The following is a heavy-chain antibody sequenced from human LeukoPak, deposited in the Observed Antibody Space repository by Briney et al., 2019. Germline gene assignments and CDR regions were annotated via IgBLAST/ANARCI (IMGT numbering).Heavy chain of an antibody. CDR3: ARDLYSSSYVDY. CDR2: ISGSGGST. J-gene: IGHJ4*02. CDR1: GFTFSSYA. Sequence: PPGGSLRLSCAASGFTFSSYAMSWVRQAPGKGLEWVSAISGSGGSTYYADSVKGRFTISRDNSKNTLYLQMNSLRAEDTAVYYCARDLYSSSYVDYWGQGTLVTVSS. D-gene: IGHD6-13*01. V-gene: IGHV3-23*01.